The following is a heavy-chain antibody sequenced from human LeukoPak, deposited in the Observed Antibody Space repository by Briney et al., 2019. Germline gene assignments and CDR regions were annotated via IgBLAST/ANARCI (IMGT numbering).Heavy chain of an antibody. CDR2: MNPNSGNT. CDR1: GYTFTSYD. CDR3: ARAPYSQGYYYYMGV. V-gene: IGHV1-8*01. Sequence: ASVKVSCKASGYTFTSYDINWVRQATGQGLEWMGWMNPNSGNTGYAQKFQGRVTMTRNTSISTAYMELSSLRSEDTAVYYCARAPYSQGYYYYMGVWGKGTTVTISS. J-gene: IGHJ6*03. D-gene: IGHD2-21*01.